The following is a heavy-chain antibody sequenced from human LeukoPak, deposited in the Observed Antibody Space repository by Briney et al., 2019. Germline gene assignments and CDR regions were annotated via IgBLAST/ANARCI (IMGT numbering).Heavy chain of an antibody. V-gene: IGHV3-48*01. CDR3: ARDREINWFDP. CDR2: ISSSSSTI. Sequence: GGSLRLSCAASGFTFSSYSMNWVRQAPGKGLEWVSYISSSSSTIYYADSVKGRFTISRDNAKNSLYLQMNSLRAEDTAVYYCARDREINWFDPWGQGTLVTVSS. CDR1: GFTFSSYS. J-gene: IGHJ5*02.